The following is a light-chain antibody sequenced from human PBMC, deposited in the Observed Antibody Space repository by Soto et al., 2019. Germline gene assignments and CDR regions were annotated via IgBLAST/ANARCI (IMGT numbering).Light chain of an antibody. Sequence: EIVLTQSPGTLSLSPGERATLSCRASQSVSSSYLAWYQKNRGQATMLLIYGASSRAPGIADRFGGSGSVKDMTLTISSLENEDFAVYYWQQYGSSRWTFGLGTKVEIK. CDR3: QQYGSSRWT. CDR1: QSVSSSY. CDR2: GAS. J-gene: IGKJ1*01. V-gene: IGKV3-20*01.